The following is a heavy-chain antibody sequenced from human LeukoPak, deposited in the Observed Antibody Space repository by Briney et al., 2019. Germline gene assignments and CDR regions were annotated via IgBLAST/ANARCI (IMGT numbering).Heavy chain of an antibody. D-gene: IGHD5-18*01. V-gene: IGHV3-15*01. Sequence: PGGSLRLSCAASGFTFSDAWMSWVRQAPGKGLEWVGRIKSKTDGGTTDYAAPVKGRFTISRDDLKNTLYLQMNSLKTEDTAVYYCTTDRTDTAMVIDAFDICGQGTMVTVSS. CDR3: TTDRTDTAMVIDAFDI. J-gene: IGHJ3*02. CDR1: GFTFSDAW. CDR2: IKSKTDGGTT.